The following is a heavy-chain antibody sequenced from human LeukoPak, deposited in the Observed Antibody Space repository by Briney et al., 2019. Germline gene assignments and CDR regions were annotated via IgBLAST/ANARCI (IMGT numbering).Heavy chain of an antibody. V-gene: IGHV4-59*01. Sequence: KTSETLSLTCTVSGGSISSYYWSWIRQPPGKGLEWIGYVYYSGSTSYNPSLKSRVTISVDTSKNQFSLKLSSVTAADAAVYYCARGPGSGTYWAFDYWGQGTLVTVSS. D-gene: IGHD1-26*01. J-gene: IGHJ4*02. CDR2: VYYSGST. CDR1: GGSISSYY. CDR3: ARGPGSGTYWAFDY.